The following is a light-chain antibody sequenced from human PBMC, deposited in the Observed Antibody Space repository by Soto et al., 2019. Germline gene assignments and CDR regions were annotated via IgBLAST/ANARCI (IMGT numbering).Light chain of an antibody. Sequence: DTVLTQTPLSSPVTLGQPASISCKSSQSLVYSDGNTYLSWLQQRPGQPPRLLIYQVSNLFSGVPDRFCGSGAGTEFTLKISRVEADDVGVYFCVQFAHFPRTFGQGTKVEI. J-gene: IGKJ1*01. CDR3: VQFAHFPRT. V-gene: IGKV2-24*01. CDR1: QSLVYSDGNTY. CDR2: QVS.